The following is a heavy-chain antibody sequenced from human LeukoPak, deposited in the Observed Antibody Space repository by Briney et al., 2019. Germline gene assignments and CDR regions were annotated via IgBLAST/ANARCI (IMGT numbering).Heavy chain of an antibody. Sequence: SETLSLTCTVSGGSISSSSYYWGWIRQPPGKGLEWIGSIYYSGSTYYNPSLKSRVTISVDTSKNQFSLKLSSVTAADTAVYYCARGRTGTPIDYYYYYYYMDVWGKGTTVTVSS. CDR1: GGSISSSSYY. V-gene: IGHV4-39*01. CDR3: ARGRTGTPIDYYYYYYYMDV. D-gene: IGHD1-7*01. J-gene: IGHJ6*03. CDR2: IYYSGST.